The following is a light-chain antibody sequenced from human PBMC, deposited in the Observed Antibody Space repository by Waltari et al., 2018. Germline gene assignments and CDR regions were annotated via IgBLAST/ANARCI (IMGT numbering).Light chain of an antibody. J-gene: IGKJ1*01. V-gene: IGKV2-28*01. CDR3: QQNYNIPRT. Sequence: DIVMTQSPLSLPVTPGEPASISCKSSQSLLHSNGYNYLHWYLQKAGQSPQLLIYLGSIRASGVPDRFSGSGSGTDFTLTISSLQPEDFATYYCQQNYNIPRTFGQGTKVEFK. CDR1: QSLLHSNGYNY. CDR2: LGS.